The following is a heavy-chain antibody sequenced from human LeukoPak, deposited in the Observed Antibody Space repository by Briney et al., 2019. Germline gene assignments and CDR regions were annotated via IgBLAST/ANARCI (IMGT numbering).Heavy chain of an antibody. CDR3: ARYFPSTEIFDY. CDR1: GASISTYY. CDR2: IYYSGTT. D-gene: IGHD2/OR15-2a*01. J-gene: IGHJ4*02. V-gene: IGHV4-59*01. Sequence: SETLSLTCTDSGASISTYYWSWIRQPPGKGLEWIGYIYYSGTTNYNPSLKSRVTISVDTSKNQFSLRLSSVTAADTAVYYCARYFPSTEIFDYWGQGNMSTVSS.